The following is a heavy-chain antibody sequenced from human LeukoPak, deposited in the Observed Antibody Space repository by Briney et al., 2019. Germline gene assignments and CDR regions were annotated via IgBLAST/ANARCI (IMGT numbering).Heavy chain of an antibody. CDR1: GFTFSSYW. CDR3: ARGGRFGELSSSL. Sequence: GGSLRLSCAASGFTFSSYWMHWVRQAPAKGLAWVSRINTDGSSTSNADSVKGRFTVSRDNAKNTLYRQLSSLRAEDTAVYYCARGGRFGELSSSLWGQGTLVTVSS. J-gene: IGHJ4*02. CDR2: INTDGSST. D-gene: IGHD3-10*01. V-gene: IGHV3-74*01.